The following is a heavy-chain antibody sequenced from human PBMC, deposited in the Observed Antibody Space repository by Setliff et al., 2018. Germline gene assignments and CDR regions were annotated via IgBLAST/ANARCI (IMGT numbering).Heavy chain of an antibody. V-gene: IGHV4-34*01. D-gene: IGHD3-10*01. Sequence: SETLSLTCAVYDGSFSDYYWSWIRQPPGKGLEWIGEINHYGSTKYKSSLRGRVTISLDTAENQFSLKLTSVTAADTAVYYCARRDGSIIYREFSDYWGQGALVTVSS. CDR2: INHYGST. CDR3: ARRDGSIIYREFSDY. CDR1: DGSFSDYY. J-gene: IGHJ4*02.